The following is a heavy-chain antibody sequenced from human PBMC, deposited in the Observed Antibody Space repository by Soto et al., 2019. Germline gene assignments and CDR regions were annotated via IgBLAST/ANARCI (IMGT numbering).Heavy chain of an antibody. CDR1: GGSISSSSYY. V-gene: IGHV4-39*01. J-gene: IGHJ6*02. D-gene: IGHD3-3*01. CDR2: IYYSGST. Sequence: PSETLSLTCTVSGGSISSSSYYWGWIRQPPGKGLEWIGSIYYSGSTYYNPSLKSRVTISVDTSKNQVSLKLSSVTAADTAVYYCARTPWNPIYGVVIILVRSYYSYYGMDVWAQGTTVTVPS. CDR3: ARTPWNPIYGVVIILVRSYYSYYGMDV.